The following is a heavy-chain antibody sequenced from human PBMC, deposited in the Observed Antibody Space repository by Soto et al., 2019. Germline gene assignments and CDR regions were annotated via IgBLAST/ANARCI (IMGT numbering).Heavy chain of an antibody. V-gene: IGHV3-7*01. CDR1: GFAITRHL. CDR2: IKQDGSEK. Sequence: PVVFLILSCTSSGFAITRHLMIWALTAPGKGLAWVANIKQDGSEKYYVDSVKGRFTISRDKAKSSLYLQMNSVRAEDTATYYCARDLGRTAAGYYYYYAMDGWGQGTTVTV. D-gene: IGHD2-2*01. CDR3: ARDLGRTAAGYYYYYAMDG. J-gene: IGHJ6*02.